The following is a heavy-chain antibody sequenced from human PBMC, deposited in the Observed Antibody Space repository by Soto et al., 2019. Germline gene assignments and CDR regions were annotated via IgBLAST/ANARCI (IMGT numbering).Heavy chain of an antibody. D-gene: IGHD6-19*01. CDR2: IYYSGST. CDR3: AREGPPGIAV. J-gene: IGHJ4*02. CDR1: GGSISSYY. V-gene: IGHV4-59*01. Sequence: SETLSLTCTVSGGSISSYYWIWIRQPPGKGLEWIGYIYYSGSTNYNPSLKSRVTISVDTSKNQFSLKLSSVTAADTAVYYCAREGPPGIAVWGQGTLVTVSS.